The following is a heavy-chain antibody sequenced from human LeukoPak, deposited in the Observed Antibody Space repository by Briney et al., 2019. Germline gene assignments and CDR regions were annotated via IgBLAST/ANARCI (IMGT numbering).Heavy chain of an antibody. J-gene: IGHJ4*02. Sequence: SSETLSLTCAVSDYSISSGNYWGWIRQPPGKGLEWFGSVYHSGSAHYSPSLKSRVTISVDTSKNQFSLKLRSVTAADTAVYYCARNDSSGYFDYWGQGTLVTVSS. CDR2: VYHSGSA. CDR3: ARNDSSGYFDY. V-gene: IGHV4-38-2*01. CDR1: DYSISSGNY. D-gene: IGHD3-22*01.